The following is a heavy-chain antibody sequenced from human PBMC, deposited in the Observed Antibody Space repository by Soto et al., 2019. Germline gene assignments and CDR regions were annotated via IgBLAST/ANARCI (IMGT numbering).Heavy chain of an antibody. J-gene: IGHJ5*02. D-gene: IGHD4-4*01. V-gene: IGHV4-30-2*01. Sequence: QLQLQESGSGLVKPSQTLSLTCVVSGGSISSGGHSWSWIRQPPGKGLEWIGYIYRSGSTYYNPSLNSRVTISVDRSKNQFSLKLSSVTAADTAVYYCARVSNPPPNWFDPWGQGTLVTVSS. CDR2: IYRSGST. CDR1: GGSISSGGHS. CDR3: ARVSNPPPNWFDP.